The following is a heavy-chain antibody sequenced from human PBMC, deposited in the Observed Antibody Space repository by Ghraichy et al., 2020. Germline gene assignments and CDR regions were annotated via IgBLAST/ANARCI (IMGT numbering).Heavy chain of an antibody. D-gene: IGHD3-3*01. CDR1: GFTFSSYS. J-gene: IGHJ4*02. Sequence: GGSLRLSCAASGFTFSSYSMNWVRQAPGKGLEWVSSISSSSSYIYYADSVKGRFTISRDNAKNSLYLQMNSLRAEDTAVYYCARDVTIFGVVLDYWGQGTLVTVSS. CDR2: ISSSSSYI. CDR3: ARDVTIFGVVLDY. V-gene: IGHV3-21*01.